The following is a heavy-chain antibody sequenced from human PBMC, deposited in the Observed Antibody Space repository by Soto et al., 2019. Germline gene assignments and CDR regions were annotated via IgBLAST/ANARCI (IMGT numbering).Heavy chain of an antibody. CDR2: NSRSGNT. D-gene: IGHD3-22*01. J-gene: IGHJ4*02. CDR1: GGSFSDYY. CDR3: ARTPYDSSGYYFDS. Sequence: SETLSLTCDVYGGSFSDYYWSWIRQPPGKGLEWIGENSRSGNTNYNPSLKSRVTISVDTSKNRFSLTLTSVTAADTAVYYCARTPYDSSGYYFDSWGQGTLVTVSS. V-gene: IGHV4-34*01.